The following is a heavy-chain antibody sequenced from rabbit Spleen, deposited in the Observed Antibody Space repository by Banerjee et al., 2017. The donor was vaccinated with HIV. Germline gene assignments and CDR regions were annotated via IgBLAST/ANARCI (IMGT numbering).Heavy chain of an antibody. CDR3: ARDTASSFSSYGMDL. Sequence: QEQLEESGGDLVKPEGSLTLTCTASGFTFSNYWICWVRQAPGKGLELIACIYVGSGGTTYYASWAKGRFTISKTSSTTVTLQMTSLTDADTATYFCARDTASSFSSYGMDLWGPGTLVTVS. V-gene: IGHV1S45*01. CDR2: IYVGSGGTT. D-gene: IGHD8-1*01. CDR1: GFTFSNYW. J-gene: IGHJ6*01.